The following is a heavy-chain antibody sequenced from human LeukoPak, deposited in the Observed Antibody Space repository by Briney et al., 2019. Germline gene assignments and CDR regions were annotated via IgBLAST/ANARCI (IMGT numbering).Heavy chain of an antibody. CDR2: IYNSGST. Sequence: SETLSLTCTVSGGSISSSSYYWGWIRQPPGKGLEWIGTIYNSGSTYYNPSLKSRVTISLDTSKNQFSLNLSSVTAADTAVYYCARHLMVREEHTYYYYYYMDVWGKGTTVTISS. J-gene: IGHJ6*03. V-gene: IGHV4-39*01. CDR3: ARHLMVREEHTYYYYYYMDV. CDR1: GGSISSSSYY. D-gene: IGHD3-10*01.